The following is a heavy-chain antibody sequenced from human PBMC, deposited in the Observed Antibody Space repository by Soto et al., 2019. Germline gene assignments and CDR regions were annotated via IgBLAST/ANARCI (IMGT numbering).Heavy chain of an antibody. Sequence: EVQLVESGGGLVQPGGSLRLSCAASGFTFSRFSLNWVRQAPGKGLEGVSYISSTGNTIYYADSVKARFTISRDLAKNSLYLQMNNLRDEDTAVYYCARYKDYSIDYWGQGTLVTVSS. J-gene: IGHJ4*02. CDR3: ARYKDYSIDY. V-gene: IGHV3-48*02. CDR1: GFTFSRFS. D-gene: IGHD4-4*01. CDR2: ISSTGNTI.